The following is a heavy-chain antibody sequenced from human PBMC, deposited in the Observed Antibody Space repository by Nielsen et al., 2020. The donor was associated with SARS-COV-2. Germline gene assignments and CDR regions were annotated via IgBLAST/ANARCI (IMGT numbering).Heavy chain of an antibody. D-gene: IGHD5-18*01. CDR2: IYFSGFT. J-gene: IGHJ6*03. CDR1: GGSLNSYY. CDR3: VRGGNSYGLFFYMGV. Sequence: SETLSLTYTVSGGSLNSYYWTWIRQSPGKGLEWLAYIYFSGFTNYNPSLKSRATISVDLSKNQFSLKVTSVTAADTAVYYCVRGGNSYGLFFYMGVWGLGTTVTVSS. V-gene: IGHV4-59*12.